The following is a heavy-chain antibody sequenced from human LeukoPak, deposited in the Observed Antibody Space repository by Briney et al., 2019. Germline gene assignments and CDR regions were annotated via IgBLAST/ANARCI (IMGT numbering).Heavy chain of an antibody. CDR2: INPSGGST. CDR1: GYTFTSYY. V-gene: IGHV1-46*01. J-gene: IGHJ4*02. CDR3: ARGIGQQFSTVGFDY. D-gene: IGHD6-13*01. Sequence: ASVKVSCKASGYTFTSYYMHWVRQAPGQGLEWMGIINPSGGSTSYAQKFQARVTMTRDTSTSTVYMELSSLRSEDTAVYYCARGIGQQFSTVGFDYWGQGTLVTVSS.